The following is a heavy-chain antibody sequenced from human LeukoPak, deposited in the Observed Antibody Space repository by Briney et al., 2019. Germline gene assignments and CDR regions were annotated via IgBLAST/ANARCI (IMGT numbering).Heavy chain of an antibody. CDR2: ISGSGGST. CDR1: GFTFSSYA. Sequence: GGSLRLSCAASGFTFSSYAMSWVRQAPGKGLEWVSAISGSGGSTYYADSVKGRFTISRDNSKNTLYLHMNSLRAEDTAVYYCAKNTMATTLWTNTNWGQGTLVTVSS. J-gene: IGHJ4*02. V-gene: IGHV3-23*01. D-gene: IGHD5-24*01. CDR3: AKNTMATTLWTNTN.